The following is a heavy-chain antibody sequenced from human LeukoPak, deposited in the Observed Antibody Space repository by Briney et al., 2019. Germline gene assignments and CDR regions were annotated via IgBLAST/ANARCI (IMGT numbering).Heavy chain of an antibody. CDR1: GFTFSTNW. Sequence: GGSLRLSCAASGFTFSTNWMHWVRQAPGKRPVWVSRINGDGSTTTYADSVKGRFTISRDNAKNALYLQMNSLRAEDTAVYYCCAEVAALPRWGQGALVTVSS. J-gene: IGHJ4*02. V-gene: IGHV3-74*01. D-gene: IGHD2-15*01. CDR3: CAEVAALPR. CDR2: INGDGSTT.